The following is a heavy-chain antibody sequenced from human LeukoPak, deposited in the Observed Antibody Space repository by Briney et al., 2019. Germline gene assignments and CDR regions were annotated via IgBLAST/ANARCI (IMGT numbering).Heavy chain of an antibody. Sequence: GGPLRLSCAASGFTFSSYAMHWVRQAPGKGLEWVAVISYDGSNKYYADSVKGRFTISRDNSKNTLYLQMNSLRAEDTAVYYCARGSLGLWFVFDYWGQGTLVTVSS. D-gene: IGHD3-10*01. CDR2: ISYDGSNK. CDR3: ARGSLGLWFVFDY. V-gene: IGHV3-30*04. CDR1: GFTFSSYA. J-gene: IGHJ4*02.